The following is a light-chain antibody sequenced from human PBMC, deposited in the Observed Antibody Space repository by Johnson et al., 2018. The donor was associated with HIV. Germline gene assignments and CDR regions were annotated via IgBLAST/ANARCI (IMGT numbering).Light chain of an antibody. Sequence: QSVLTQPPSVSAAPGQKVTISCSGSSSDMGNYAVSWYQQLPGTAPKLLIYDNNKRPSGIPDRFSGSKSGTSATLGITGLQTGDEADYYSGTWDSSLSASYVFGTGTKVTVL. CDR1: SSDMGNYA. CDR3: GTWDSSLSASYV. J-gene: IGLJ1*01. V-gene: IGLV1-51*01. CDR2: DNN.